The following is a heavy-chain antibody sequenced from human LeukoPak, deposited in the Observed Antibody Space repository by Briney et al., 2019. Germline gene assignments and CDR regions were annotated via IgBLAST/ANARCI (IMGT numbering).Heavy chain of an antibody. V-gene: IGHV1-2*02. Sequence: ASVKVSCKASGYTFTGYYMHWVRQAPGQGLEWMGWINPNSGGTNYAQKFQGRVTMTRDTSIRTAYIELSRLRSDDTAVCYCVSTGGDHEFYGMDGWGQGNTVTVPS. CDR3: VSTGGDHEFYGMDG. CDR1: GYTFTGYY. CDR2: INPNSGGT. D-gene: IGHD2-8*02. J-gene: IGHJ6*01.